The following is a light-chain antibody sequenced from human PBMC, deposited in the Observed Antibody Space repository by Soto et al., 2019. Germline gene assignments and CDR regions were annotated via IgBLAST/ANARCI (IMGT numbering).Light chain of an antibody. J-gene: IGLJ1*01. CDR1: SSDVGGYNY. CDR2: DVT. V-gene: IGLV2-11*01. Sequence: QSALTQPRSVSGSPGQSVTISCTGTSSDVGGYNYVSWFQQHPGRAPKLLIYDVTKRPSGVPDRFSGSKSGNSASLTISGLQAEDEADYYCCSYAVIYTYVFGTGTKVTVL. CDR3: CSYAVIYTYV.